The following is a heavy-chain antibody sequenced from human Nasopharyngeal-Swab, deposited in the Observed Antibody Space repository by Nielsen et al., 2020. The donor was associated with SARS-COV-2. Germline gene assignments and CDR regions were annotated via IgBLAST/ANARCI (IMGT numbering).Heavy chain of an antibody. J-gene: IGHJ3*02. V-gene: IGHV3-33*01. CDR3: ARAAYSGSCYGAFDI. CDR2: IWYDGSNK. CDR1: GFTFSSYG. Sequence: GESLKISCAASGFTFSSYGMHWVRQAPGKGLEWVAVIWYDGSNKYYADSVKGRFTISRDNSKNTLYLQMNSLRAEDTAVYYCARAAYSGSCYGAFDIWGQGTMVTVSS. D-gene: IGHD1-26*01.